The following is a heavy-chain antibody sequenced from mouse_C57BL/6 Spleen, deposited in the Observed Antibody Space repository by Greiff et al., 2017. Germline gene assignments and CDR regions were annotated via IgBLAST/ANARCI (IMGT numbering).Heavy chain of an antibody. J-gene: IGHJ4*01. CDR2: ISRGGDYT. V-gene: IGHV5-9-1*02. CDR1: GFTFSSYA. CDR3: TRGYYGSSDAMAY. D-gene: IGHD1-1*01. Sequence: EVKLVESGAGLVKPGGSLKLSCAASGFTFSSYAMPWVRQTPGQRLEWVAYISRGGDYTYYAHNVKGRFTISRDNASSTLYLQMSRLKSEDTAMYYCTRGYYGSSDAMAYWGQGTSVTVSA.